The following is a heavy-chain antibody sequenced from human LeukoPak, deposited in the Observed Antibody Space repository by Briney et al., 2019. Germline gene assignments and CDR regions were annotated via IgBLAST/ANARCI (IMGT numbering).Heavy chain of an antibody. J-gene: IGHJ4*02. V-gene: IGHV3-23*01. CDR2: ISGSGGST. D-gene: IGHD3-10*01. CDR3: AKDPTHYPYYFDY. CDR1: GFTFSSYA. Sequence: GGSLRLSCAASGFTFSSYAMSWVRQAPGKGLEWVSAISGSGGSTYYADSVKGRFTISRGDSKNTLYLQMNSLRAEDTAVYYCAKDPTHYPYYFDYWGQGTLVTVSS.